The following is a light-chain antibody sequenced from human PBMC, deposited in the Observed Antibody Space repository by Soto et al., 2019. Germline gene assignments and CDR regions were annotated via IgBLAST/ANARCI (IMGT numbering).Light chain of an antibody. J-gene: IGLJ1*01. V-gene: IGLV2-14*01. Sequence: QSALTQPASVSGSPGQSITLSCTGTSSDVGGYNYVSWYQQHPGKAPKLMIYEVSNRPSGVSNRFSGSKSGNTASLTISGLQAEDEADYYCSSYTSSSTRVFGTGTKLTVL. CDR2: EVS. CDR3: SSYTSSSTRV. CDR1: SSDVGGYNY.